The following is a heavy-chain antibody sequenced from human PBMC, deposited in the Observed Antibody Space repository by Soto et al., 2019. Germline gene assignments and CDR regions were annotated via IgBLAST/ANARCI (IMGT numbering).Heavy chain of an antibody. Sequence: QVQLVQSGAEVKKPGASVKVSCKASGYTFTGYYMHWVRQAPGQGLEWMGWINPNSGGTNYAQKFQGRVTMTRDTSISTAYMELSRLRSDDTAVYYCASSHPLYSYGPSYYFYYGMDVWGQGTTVTVSS. J-gene: IGHJ6*02. CDR3: ASSHPLYSYGPSYYFYYGMDV. CDR2: INPNSGGT. CDR1: GYTFTGYY. D-gene: IGHD5-18*01. V-gene: IGHV1-2*02.